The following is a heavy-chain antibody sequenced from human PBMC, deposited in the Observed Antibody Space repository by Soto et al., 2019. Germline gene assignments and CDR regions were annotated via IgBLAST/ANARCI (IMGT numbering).Heavy chain of an antibody. V-gene: IGHV3-48*02. CDR1: GFTLSTYS. J-gene: IGHJ6*02. Sequence: EVQLVESGGGLIQRGGSLRLSCAASGFTLSTYSLNWVRQAPRSGLEWLSYISGSSNTIYYAESVKGRFTISRDNAKNSLYLQMNSLRDEDTAVYFSARGFDLQHGMDVWGQGTPVTVSS. D-gene: IGHD3-10*01. CDR2: ISGSSNTI. CDR3: ARGFDLQHGMDV.